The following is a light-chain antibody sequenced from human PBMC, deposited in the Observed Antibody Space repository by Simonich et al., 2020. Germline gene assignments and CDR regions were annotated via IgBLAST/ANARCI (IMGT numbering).Light chain of an antibody. CDR3: QQYYSTPYT. Sequence: DIVMTQSPDSLAVSLGERATINCKSSQSVLYSSNNNNYLAWYQQKPGQPPKLLIYWASTRESGVPYRFSGSGSVTDFTLTISSLQAEDVAVYYCQQYYSTPYTFGQGTKLEIK. CDR1: QSVLYSSNNNNY. J-gene: IGKJ2*01. V-gene: IGKV4-1*01. CDR2: WAS.